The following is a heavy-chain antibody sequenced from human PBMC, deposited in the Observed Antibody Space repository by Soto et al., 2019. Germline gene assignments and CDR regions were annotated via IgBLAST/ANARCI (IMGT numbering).Heavy chain of an antibody. D-gene: IGHD3-10*01. CDR3: ARAAYGSGSSD. V-gene: IGHV1-3*01. CDR1: GYTFTSYA. CDR2: INAGNGNT. J-gene: IGHJ4*02. Sequence: QVQLVQSGAEVKKPGASVKVSCKASGYTFTSYAMHWVRQAPGQRLEWMGWINAGNGNTKYSQKLQGRVTITREPSASTAYMELSSLRSDDTAVYYCARAAYGSGSSDWGQVTLVTVSS.